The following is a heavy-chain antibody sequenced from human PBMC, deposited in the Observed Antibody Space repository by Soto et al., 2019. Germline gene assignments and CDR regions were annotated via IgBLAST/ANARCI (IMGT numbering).Heavy chain of an antibody. Sequence: GGSLRLSCAASGFTFSSYSMNWVRQAPGKGLEWLSYITIGGGPTYNADSVQGRFTISRDNAQDSLYLDMNSLRDEDTAVYYCARDIGYAFDIWGKGTVVTVSS. CDR2: ITIGGGPT. D-gene: IGHD3-16*01. CDR1: GFTFSSYS. CDR3: ARDIGYAFDI. V-gene: IGHV3-48*02. J-gene: IGHJ3*02.